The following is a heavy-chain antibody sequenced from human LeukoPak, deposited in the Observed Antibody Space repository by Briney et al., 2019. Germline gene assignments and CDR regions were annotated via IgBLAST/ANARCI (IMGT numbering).Heavy chain of an antibody. J-gene: IGHJ4*02. CDR1: GFTFSSYA. CDR2: ISYDGSNK. Sequence: PGGSLRLSCAASGFTFSSYAMHWVRQAPGKGLEWVAVISYDGSNKYYADSVKGRFTISRDNSKNTLYLQMNSLRAEDTAVYYCARECEDWGQGTLVTVSS. V-gene: IGHV3-30-3*01. CDR3: ARECED.